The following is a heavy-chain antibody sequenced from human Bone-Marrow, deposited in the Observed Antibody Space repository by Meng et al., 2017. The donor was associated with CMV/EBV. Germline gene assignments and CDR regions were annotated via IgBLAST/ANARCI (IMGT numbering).Heavy chain of an antibody. Sequence: ASVKVSCKASGDTFSGYYVHWARQAPGQGLEWMGTLNPSGGSTSYPQKIQGRVTMTSDTSTNTVYMELSTLRSEDTAIYYCARGWSISSSYFYYGMHVWGQGTTVTVSS. J-gene: IGHJ6*02. V-gene: IGHV1-46*01. CDR1: GDTFSGYY. CDR3: ARGWSISSSYFYYGMHV. CDR2: LNPSGGST. D-gene: IGHD3-10*01.